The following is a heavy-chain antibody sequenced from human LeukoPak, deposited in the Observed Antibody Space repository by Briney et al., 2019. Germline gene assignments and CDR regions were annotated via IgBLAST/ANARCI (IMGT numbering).Heavy chain of an antibody. D-gene: IGHD2/OR15-2a*01. V-gene: IGHV1-45*02. J-gene: IGHJ3*02. CDR1: GYTFTYRY. Sequence: ASVKVSCKASGYTFTYRYLHWVRQAPGQALEWMGWITPFNGNTNYAQKFQDRVTITRDRSMSTAYMELSSLRSEDTAMYYCAYFFDGSEDAFDIWGQGTMVTASS. CDR2: ITPFNGNT. CDR3: AYFFDGSEDAFDI.